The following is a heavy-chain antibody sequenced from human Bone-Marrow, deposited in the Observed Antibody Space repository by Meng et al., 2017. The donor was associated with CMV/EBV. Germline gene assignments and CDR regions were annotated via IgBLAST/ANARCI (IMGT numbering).Heavy chain of an antibody. CDR2: INSDGSST. J-gene: IGHJ3*02. D-gene: IGHD3-22*01. Sequence: GESRRRSCSASGFTLSSYWMHWVRQAPGNALVWVSRINSDGSSTSYADSVKGRFTISRDNAKNTLYLQMNSLRAEDTAVYYCARISITMIDEYAFDIWRQGTMVTVSS. V-gene: IGHV3-74*01. CDR3: ARISITMIDEYAFDI. CDR1: GFTLSSYW.